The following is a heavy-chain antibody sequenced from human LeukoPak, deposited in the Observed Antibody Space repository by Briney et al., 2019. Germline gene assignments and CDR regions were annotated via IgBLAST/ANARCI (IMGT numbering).Heavy chain of an antibody. CDR3: ARAAPGGEYYFDY. D-gene: IGHD6-6*01. CDR2: IYSGGST. V-gene: IGHV3-53*01. CDR1: GFTVSSNY. Sequence: GGSLRLSCAASGFTVSSNYLSWVRQALGKGLEYVSIIYSGGSTYYADAVKGRFTISRDNSKNTLYLQMNSLRAEDTAVYYCARAAPGGEYYFDYWGQGTLVTVSS. J-gene: IGHJ4*02.